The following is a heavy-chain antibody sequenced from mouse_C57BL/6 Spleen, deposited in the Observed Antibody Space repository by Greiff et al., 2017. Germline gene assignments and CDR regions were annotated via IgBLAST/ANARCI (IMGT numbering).Heavy chain of an antibody. D-gene: IGHD1-1*01. CDR1: GYTFTSYW. Sequence: QVQLQQPGAELVKPGASVKMSCKASGYTFTSYWITWVKQRPGQGLEWIGDIYPGSGSTNYNEKFKSKATLTVDTSSSTAYMQLSSLTSEDSAVYYCARPPLIATVVVDYFDYWGQGTTLTVSS. CDR3: ARPPLIATVVVDYFDY. J-gene: IGHJ2*01. V-gene: IGHV1-55*01. CDR2: IYPGSGST.